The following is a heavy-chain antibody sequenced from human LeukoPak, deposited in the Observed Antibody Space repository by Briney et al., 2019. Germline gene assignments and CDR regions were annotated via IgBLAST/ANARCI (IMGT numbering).Heavy chain of an antibody. Sequence: GGSLRLSCAASGFTFSSYAMHWGRQAPGKGLECVAVISYDGSNKYYADSVKGRFTISRDNSKNTLYLQMNSLRAEDTAVYYCARDQGENGDSPFDYWGQGTLVTVSS. CDR2: ISYDGSNK. CDR3: ARDQGENGDSPFDY. J-gene: IGHJ4*02. D-gene: IGHD4-17*01. V-gene: IGHV3-30-3*01. CDR1: GFTFSSYA.